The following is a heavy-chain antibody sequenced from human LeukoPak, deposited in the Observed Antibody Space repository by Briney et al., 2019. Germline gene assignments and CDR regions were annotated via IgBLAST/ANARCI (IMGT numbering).Heavy chain of an antibody. J-gene: IGHJ4*02. CDR1: GFTFNNYA. D-gene: IGHD3-16*01. CDR2: IKSSGDST. V-gene: IGHV3-23*01. CDR3: ARDAPMITFGGIIL. Sequence: GGSLRLSCAASGFTFNNYAMSWVRQAPGKGLEWVSGIKSSGDSTFYADSVKGRFTISRDNSKNTLYLQMNSLRAEDTAVYYCARDAPMITFGGIILWGQGTLVTVSS.